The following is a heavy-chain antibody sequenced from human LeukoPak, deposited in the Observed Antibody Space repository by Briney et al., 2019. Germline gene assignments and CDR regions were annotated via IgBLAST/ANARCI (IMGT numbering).Heavy chain of an antibody. D-gene: IGHD3-22*01. Sequence: PGGSLRLSCAASGFTFSGYGMHWVRQAPGKGLEWVAVISYGRGNKYYADSVKGRFTISRDNSKNTLYLQMYSLRAEDTGVYYCAKEMRYYDSSGYYYVGMDVWGQGTTVAVSS. J-gene: IGHJ6*02. V-gene: IGHV3-30*18. CDR2: ISYGRGNK. CDR3: AKEMRYYDSSGYYYVGMDV. CDR1: GFTFSGYG.